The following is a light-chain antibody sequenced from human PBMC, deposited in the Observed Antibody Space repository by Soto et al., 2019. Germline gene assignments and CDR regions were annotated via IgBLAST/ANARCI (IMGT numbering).Light chain of an antibody. J-gene: IGKJ1*01. Sequence: EIVLTQSPGTLSLSPGEGASLSCRASQSVSSSYLAWYQQKPGQAPRLLIYGASSRATGIPDRFSGSGSGTDFTLTISRLEPEDFAVYYCQQYHSSWTFGQGTKVDIK. CDR3: QQYHSSWT. CDR2: GAS. CDR1: QSVSSSY. V-gene: IGKV3-20*01.